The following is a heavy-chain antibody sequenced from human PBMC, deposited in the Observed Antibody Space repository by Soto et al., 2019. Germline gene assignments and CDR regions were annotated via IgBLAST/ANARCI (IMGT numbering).Heavy chain of an antibody. CDR1: GYIFVNYG. J-gene: IGHJ6*02. CDR2: ISPYTGNT. D-gene: IGHD3-16*01. Sequence: QVQLVQSGDEVKKPGASVKVSCKASGYIFVNYGIAWVRQAPGQGLEWMGWISPYTGNTHSASKVQGRLTLTTDTSTSTAYMDLRSLTSDDTAVYYCVMVDNYVTPTPQDVWGQRTTVTVSS. CDR3: VMVDNYVTPTPQDV. V-gene: IGHV1-18*01.